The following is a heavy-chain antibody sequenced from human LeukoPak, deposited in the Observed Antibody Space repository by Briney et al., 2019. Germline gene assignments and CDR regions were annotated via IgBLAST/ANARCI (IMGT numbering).Heavy chain of an antibody. CDR1: GYTFTGYY. Sequence: GASVKVSCKASGYTFTGYYMHWVRQAPGQGLEWMGWINPNSGGTNYAQKFQGRVTMTRDTSISTAYMELSRLRSDDTAVYYCARGRPRIAAAGTDYSGQGTLVTVSS. V-gene: IGHV1-2*02. J-gene: IGHJ4*02. CDR2: INPNSGGT. CDR3: ARGRPRIAAAGTDY. D-gene: IGHD6-13*01.